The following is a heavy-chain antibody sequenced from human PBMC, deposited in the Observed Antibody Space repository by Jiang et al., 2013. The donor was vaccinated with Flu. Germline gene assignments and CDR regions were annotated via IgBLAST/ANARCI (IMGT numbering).Heavy chain of an antibody. V-gene: IGHV3-53*01. CDR1: GFTVSSNY. Sequence: RLSCAASGFTVSSNYMSWVRQAPGKGLEWVSVINSAGRTYYADSVKGRFTISRDNSKNTLYLQMNSLRAEDTAVYYCVVGPSPLHDWGQGTLVT. D-gene: IGHD1-26*01. J-gene: IGHJ4*02. CDR2: INSAGRT. CDR3: VVGPSPLHD.